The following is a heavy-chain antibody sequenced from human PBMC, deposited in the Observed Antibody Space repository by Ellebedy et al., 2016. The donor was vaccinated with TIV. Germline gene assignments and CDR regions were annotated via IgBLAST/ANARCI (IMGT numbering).Heavy chain of an antibody. Sequence: GESLKISCKGSGYTFTSQWISWVRQMPGKGLEWMGIIYPSDSDTRYSPSFQGQVTISADKSISTAYLQWSSLKASDTAMYYCARHGAVAGFDYWGQGTLVTVSS. CDR3: ARHGAVAGFDY. CDR2: IYPSDSDT. D-gene: IGHD6-19*01. V-gene: IGHV5-51*01. J-gene: IGHJ4*02. CDR1: GYTFTSQW.